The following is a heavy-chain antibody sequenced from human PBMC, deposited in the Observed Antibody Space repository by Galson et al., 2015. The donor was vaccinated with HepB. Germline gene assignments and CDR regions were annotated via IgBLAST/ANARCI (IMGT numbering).Heavy chain of an antibody. J-gene: IGHJ4*02. V-gene: IGHV1-18*01. CDR3: ARESGYCSSTNCPVDY. Sequence: SVKVSCKASGYRFTSYGIIWVRQAPGQGLEWMGWISAFSGNTDYAQKVQGRVTMTTDTSTSTAYMELRSLTSDDTAVYYCARESGYCSSTNCPVDYWGQGTLVTVSS. CDR2: ISAFSGNT. D-gene: IGHD2-2*01. CDR1: GYRFTSYG.